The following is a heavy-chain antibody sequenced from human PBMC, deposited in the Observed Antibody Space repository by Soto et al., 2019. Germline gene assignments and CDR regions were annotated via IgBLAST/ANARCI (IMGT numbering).Heavy chain of an antibody. CDR1: GGSSSGYY. J-gene: IGHJ6*02. V-gene: IGHV4-34*01. CDR3: AREVRYYDFWNGLDPYNAMDV. D-gene: IGHD3-3*01. Sequence: PSETLSLTCAVYGGSSSGYYWSWIRQPPGKGLEWIGEINHSGSTNYNPSLKSRVTISVDTSKNQFSLKLSSVTAEDTAVYYCAREVRYYDFWNGLDPYNAMDVWGQGTTVTVSS. CDR2: INHSGST.